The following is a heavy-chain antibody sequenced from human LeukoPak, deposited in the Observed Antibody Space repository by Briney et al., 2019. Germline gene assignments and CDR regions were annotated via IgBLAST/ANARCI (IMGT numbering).Heavy chain of an antibody. D-gene: IGHD1-1*01. CDR2: IYYSGST. J-gene: IGHJ6*03. Sequence: SETLSLTCTVSGGSISSSSYYWGWIRQPPGKGLEWIGSIYYSGSTYYNPSLKSRVTISVDTSKNQFSLKLSSVTAADTAVYYCARVTWFPGTSYYYMDVWGKGTTVTVSS. CDR1: GGSISSSSYY. CDR3: ARVTWFPGTSYYYMDV. V-gene: IGHV4-39*07.